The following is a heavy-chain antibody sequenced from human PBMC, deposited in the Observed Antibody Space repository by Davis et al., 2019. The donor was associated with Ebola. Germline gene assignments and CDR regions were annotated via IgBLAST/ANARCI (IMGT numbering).Heavy chain of an antibody. CDR3: ARAQFPTTSDL. D-gene: IGHD1-1*01. J-gene: IGHJ5*02. CDR1: GYTFTNYG. CDR2: INPHNGNT. Sequence: AASVKVSCKASGYTFTNYGITWVRQAPGQGLEWMGWINPHNGNTNYAQNVQGRVIMTSDTSTSTAYMEGGSLRNDDTAVYYCARAQFPTTSDLWGQGSLVTVSS. V-gene: IGHV1-18*04.